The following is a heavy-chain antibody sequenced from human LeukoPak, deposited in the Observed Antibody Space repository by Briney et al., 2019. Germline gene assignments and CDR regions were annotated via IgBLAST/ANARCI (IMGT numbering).Heavy chain of an antibody. CDR2: ISYDGSNK. CDR3: ASPIDLEPFFDY. CDR1: RFTFSSYA. Sequence: GRSLRLSCAASRFTFSSYAMHWVRQAPGKGLEWVAVISYDGSNKYYADSVKGRFTISRDNSKNTLYLQMNSLRAEDTAVYYCASPIDLEPFFDYWGQGTLVTVSS. D-gene: IGHD1-14*01. V-gene: IGHV3-30*04. J-gene: IGHJ4*02.